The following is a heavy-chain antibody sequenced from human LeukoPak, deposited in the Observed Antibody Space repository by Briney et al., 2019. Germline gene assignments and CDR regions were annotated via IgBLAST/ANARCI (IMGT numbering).Heavy chain of an antibody. CDR1: GFTFTIFG. Sequence: GGSLRLSCAASGFTFTIFGLNWVRQAPGKGPEWVSYIDARSGITYYADSVQGRFTLSRDNARESVFLQMDSLRVDDTAVYCCARDPDYWGQGTLVTVSS. J-gene: IGHJ4*02. CDR2: IDARSGIT. V-gene: IGHV3-48*01. CDR3: ARDPDY.